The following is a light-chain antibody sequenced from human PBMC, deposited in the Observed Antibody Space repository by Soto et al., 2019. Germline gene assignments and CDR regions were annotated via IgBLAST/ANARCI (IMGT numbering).Light chain of an antibody. Sequence: DIQMTQSPSTLSASVGDRVTITCRAIQSISSWLAWYQQKPGKAPKLLIYDASSLESRVQSRFSASGSGTALPHNISNLQHDDFATYDYQQYRTFGRGT. J-gene: IGKJ1*01. CDR3: QQYRT. V-gene: IGKV1-5*01. CDR1: QSISSW. CDR2: DAS.